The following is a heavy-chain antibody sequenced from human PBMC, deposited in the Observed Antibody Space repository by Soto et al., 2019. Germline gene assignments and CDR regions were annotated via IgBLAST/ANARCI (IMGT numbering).Heavy chain of an antibody. CDR3: ASRRGYSYGAFRFDP. Sequence: LSLTCAVYGGSFSGYYWSWIRQPPGKGLEWIGEINHSGSTNYNPSLKSRVTISVDTSKNQFSLKLSSVTAADTAVYYCASRRGYSYGAFRFDPWGQGTLVTVSS. V-gene: IGHV4-34*01. CDR1: GGSFSGYY. D-gene: IGHD5-18*01. CDR2: INHSGST. J-gene: IGHJ5*02.